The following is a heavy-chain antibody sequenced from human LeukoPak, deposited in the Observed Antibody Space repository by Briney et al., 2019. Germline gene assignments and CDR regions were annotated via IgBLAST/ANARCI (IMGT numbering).Heavy chain of an antibody. CDR3: AKVLGIASEYFQH. Sequence: GGSLRPSCAASGFTFSSYAMSWVRQAPGKGLEWVSAISGSGGSTYYADSVKGRFTISRDNSKNTLYLQMNSLRAEDTAVYYCAKVLGIASEYFQHWGQGTLVTVSS. CDR1: GFTFSSYA. D-gene: IGHD6-13*01. CDR2: ISGSGGST. J-gene: IGHJ1*01. V-gene: IGHV3-23*01.